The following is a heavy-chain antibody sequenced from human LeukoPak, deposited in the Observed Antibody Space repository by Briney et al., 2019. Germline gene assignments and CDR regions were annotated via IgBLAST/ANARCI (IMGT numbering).Heavy chain of an antibody. CDR3: AREPLWFEEYYFDY. V-gene: IGHV3-21*01. CDR1: GFIFSSYS. CDR2: ISSSKNYI. J-gene: IGHJ4*02. D-gene: IGHD3-10*01. Sequence: GGSLRLSCAASGFIFSSYSMNWVRQAPGKGLEWVSSISSSKNYIYYADSVKGRFTISRDNAKNSLYLQMNSLRAEDTAVYYCAREPLWFEEYYFDYWGQGTLVTVSS.